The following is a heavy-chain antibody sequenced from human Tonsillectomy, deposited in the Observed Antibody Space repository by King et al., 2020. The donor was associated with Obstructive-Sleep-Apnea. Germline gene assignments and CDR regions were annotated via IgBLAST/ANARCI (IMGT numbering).Heavy chain of an antibody. D-gene: IGHD3-22*01. V-gene: IGHV4-59*08. J-gene: IGHJ4*01. Sequence: VQLQESGPGLVKPSETLSLTCTVSDGSISSYYWSWIRQPPGKGLEWIGYIYYSGSTNYNPSLKSRVTISVDTSKNQFSLKLSSVTAADTAVYYCARHGSYSSDYYYFDYWGHGTLVTVSS. CDR3: ARHGSYSSDYYYFDY. CDR1: DGSISSYY. CDR2: IYYSGST.